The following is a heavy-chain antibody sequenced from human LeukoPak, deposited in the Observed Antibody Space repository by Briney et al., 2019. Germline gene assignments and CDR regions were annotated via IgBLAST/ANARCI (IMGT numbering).Heavy chain of an antibody. CDR2: TYYRSKWYN. CDR3: ARRSAAADYYYYGMDV. Sequence: SQTLSLTCAISGDSVSSNSAVWNWIRQSPSRGLEWLGRTYYRSKWYNDYAVSVKSRISINPDTSKNQFSLQLNSVTPEDTAVYYCARRSAAADYYYYGMDVWGQGTTVTVSS. J-gene: IGHJ6*02. CDR1: GDSVSSNSAV. D-gene: IGHD6-13*01. V-gene: IGHV6-1*01.